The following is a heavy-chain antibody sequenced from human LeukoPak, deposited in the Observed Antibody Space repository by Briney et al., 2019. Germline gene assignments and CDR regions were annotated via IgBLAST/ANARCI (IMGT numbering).Heavy chain of an antibody. V-gene: IGHV3-21*01. CDR3: ARDGRDGYNY. D-gene: IGHD5-24*01. Sequence: GGSLRLSCAASGFAFSSYSMNWVRQAPGKGLEWVSSISSSSSYIYYADSVKGRFTISRDNAKNSLYLQMNSLRAEDTAVYYCARDGRDGYNYWGQGTLVTVSS. J-gene: IGHJ4*02. CDR2: ISSSSSYI. CDR1: GFAFSSYS.